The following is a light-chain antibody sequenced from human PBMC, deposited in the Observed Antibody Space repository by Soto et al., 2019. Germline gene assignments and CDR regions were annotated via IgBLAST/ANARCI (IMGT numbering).Light chain of an antibody. J-gene: IGKJ1*01. CDR3: QQYSTYWT. V-gene: IGKV1-5*03. CDR2: KAS. CDR1: QSIGSW. Sequence: DIPMTQSPSTLSASVGDRVTITCRASQSIGSWLAWYHQKPGKAPKLLIYKASSLETGVPSRFSGSGSGTEFTLTISSLQPDDFATYYCQQYSTYWTFGQGTKVEIK.